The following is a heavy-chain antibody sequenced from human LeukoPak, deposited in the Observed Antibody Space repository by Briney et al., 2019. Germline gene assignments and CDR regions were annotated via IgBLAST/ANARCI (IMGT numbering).Heavy chain of an antibody. CDR3: AKRGVVIRGILVIGYHQEAYHYDY. CDR1: GISLSNYA. Sequence: GGSLRLSCVVSGISLSNYAMSWVRQAPGKGLEWVSYISERGGSTTYADSVKGRFTIPRDNSLNTLYLQMSSLRAEDTAAYFCAKRGVVIRGILVIGYHQEAYHYDYWGQGVLVTVSS. V-gene: IGHV3-23*01. J-gene: IGHJ4*02. D-gene: IGHD3-10*01. CDR2: ISERGGST.